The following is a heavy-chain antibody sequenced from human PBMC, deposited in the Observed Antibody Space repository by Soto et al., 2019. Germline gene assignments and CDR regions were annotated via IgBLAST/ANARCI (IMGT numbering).Heavy chain of an antibody. V-gene: IGHV5-51*01. D-gene: IGHD4-17*01. CDR3: ARREDYGDYCDC. CDR1: GYSFTSSW. Sequence: CKGSGYSFTSSWIGWVRQMPGKGLEWMGIIYPGDSNTRYSPSFQGQVTISADKSISTAYLQWSSLKASDTAMYYCARREDYGDYCDCWGQGTLVTVSS. J-gene: IGHJ4*02. CDR2: IYPGDSNT.